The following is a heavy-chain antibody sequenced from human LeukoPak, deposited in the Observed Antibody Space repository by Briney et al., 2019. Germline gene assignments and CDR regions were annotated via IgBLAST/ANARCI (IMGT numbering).Heavy chain of an antibody. CDR2: IQRDGAVK. Sequence: PGGSLRLSCVVSGFAFSRYWMGWVRQAPGKGLEWVANIQRDGAVKWYVDSAKGRFSISRDSTKNSLYLQMNSLRAEDTAIYYCAFFVREPQYWGPGTLVTVSS. D-gene: IGHD3-10*02. J-gene: IGHJ1*01. CDR1: GFAFSRYW. CDR3: AFFVREPQY. V-gene: IGHV3-7*01.